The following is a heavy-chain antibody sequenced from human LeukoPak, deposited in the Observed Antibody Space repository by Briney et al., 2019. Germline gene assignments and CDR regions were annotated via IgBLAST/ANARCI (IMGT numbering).Heavy chain of an antibody. CDR3: ARGITIFGVSHWGYYYYYMDV. CDR1: GGSFSGYY. J-gene: IGHJ6*03. D-gene: IGHD3-3*01. V-gene: IGHV4-34*01. CDR2: INHSGST. Sequence: KSSETLSLTCAVYGGSFSGYYWSWIRQPPGKGLEWIGEINHSGSTNYNPSLKSRVTISVDTSKNQFSLKLSSVTAADTAVYYCARGITIFGVSHWGYYYYYMDVWGKGTTVTVSS.